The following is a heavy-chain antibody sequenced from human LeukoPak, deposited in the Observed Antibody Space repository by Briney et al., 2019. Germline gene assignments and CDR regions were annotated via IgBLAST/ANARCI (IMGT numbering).Heavy chain of an antibody. CDR2: ITSGGDYI. D-gene: IGHD3-9*01. CDR3: ARGHYDVLAASYKWTPDY. Sequence: GGSLRLSRAASGFTFNAFNMNWVRQAPGKGLEWVSSITSGGDYIYYADSVKGRFTTSRDNPKNSLSLQLNSLRVEDTAVYYCARGHYDVLAASYKWTPDYWGQGTLVTVSS. V-gene: IGHV3-21*01. J-gene: IGHJ4*02. CDR1: GFTFNAFN.